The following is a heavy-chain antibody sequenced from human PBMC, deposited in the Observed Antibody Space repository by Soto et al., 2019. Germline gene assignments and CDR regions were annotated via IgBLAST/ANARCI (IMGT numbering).Heavy chain of an antibody. CDR1: GFTFSSYG. CDR2: ISYDGSNK. CDR3: AKDHPSYYYDSSGSTGAP. J-gene: IGHJ5*02. D-gene: IGHD3-22*01. V-gene: IGHV3-30*18. Sequence: GGSLRLSCAASGFTFSSYGMHWVRQAPGKGLEWVAVISYDGSNKYYADSVKGRFTISRDNSKNTLYLQMNSLRAEDTAVYYCAKDHPSYYYDSSGSTGAPWGQGTLVTVSS.